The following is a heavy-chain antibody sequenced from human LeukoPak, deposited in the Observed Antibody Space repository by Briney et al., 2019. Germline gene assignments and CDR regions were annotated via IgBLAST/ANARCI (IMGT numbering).Heavy chain of an antibody. CDR2: VNPKSGGT. D-gene: IGHD6-13*01. CDR3: ATRPQRRTAASDLNWFGP. J-gene: IGHJ5*02. Sequence: ASVKVSCKASGYRFSYYYIHWVRQAPGQGFDWMGWVNPKSGGTLYPQNFQGRVTMTRDTSINTVYMELTSLRSDDTAIYYCATRPQRRTAASDLNWFGPWGPGTLVTVSS. V-gene: IGHV1-2*02. CDR1: GYRFSYYY.